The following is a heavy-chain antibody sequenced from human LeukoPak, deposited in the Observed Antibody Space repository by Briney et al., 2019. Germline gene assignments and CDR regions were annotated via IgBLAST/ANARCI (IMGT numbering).Heavy chain of an antibody. V-gene: IGHV3-48*03. Sequence: GGSLRLSCAASGFTFSSYEMNWVRQAPGKGLEGVSYISSSGSNIYYADSVKGRFTISRDNAKNSLYLQMNSLRAEDTAVYYCARVTGSGSTTPNWFDPWGQGTLVTVSS. CDR2: ISSSGSNI. D-gene: IGHD3-10*01. CDR1: GFTFSSYE. CDR3: ARVTGSGSTTPNWFDP. J-gene: IGHJ5*02.